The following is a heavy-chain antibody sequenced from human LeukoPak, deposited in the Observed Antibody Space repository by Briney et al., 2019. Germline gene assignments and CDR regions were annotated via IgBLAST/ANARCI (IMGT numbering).Heavy chain of an antibody. J-gene: IGHJ5*02. CDR2: IHRDSRT. CDR3: ASRGT. V-gene: IGHV3-66*01. D-gene: IGHD3-10*01. CDR1: GFTVTSDY. Sequence: SGGSLRLSCVVSGFTVTSDYMSWVRQAPGQGLDWVSIIHRDSRTFYADSVKGRFTISRDNSKNTLYLQLSSLRVEDTAVYYCASRGTWGQGTLVTASS.